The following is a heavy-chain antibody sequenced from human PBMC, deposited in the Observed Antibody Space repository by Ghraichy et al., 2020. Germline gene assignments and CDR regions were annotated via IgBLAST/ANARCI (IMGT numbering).Heavy chain of an antibody. Sequence: GGSLRLSCAASGFTFSSYGMHWVRQAPGKGLEWVAVISYDGSNKYYADSVKGRFTISRDNSKNTLYLQMNSLRAEDTAVYYCAKDRGPYYYDSSGSGSWYYGMDVWGQGTTVTVSS. J-gene: IGHJ6*02. CDR2: ISYDGSNK. D-gene: IGHD3-22*01. CDR1: GFTFSSYG. CDR3: AKDRGPYYYDSSGSGSWYYGMDV. V-gene: IGHV3-30*18.